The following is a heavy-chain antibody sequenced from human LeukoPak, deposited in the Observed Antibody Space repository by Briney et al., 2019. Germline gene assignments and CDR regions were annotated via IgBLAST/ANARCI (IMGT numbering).Heavy chain of an antibody. Sequence: GGSLRLSCAASGFTFSSYGMHWVRQAPGKGLEWVAVISYDGSNKYYADSVKGRFTISRDNSKNTLYLQMNSLRAEDTAVYYCAKHNAAGDHCSSTSCYMGWFDPWGRGTLVTVSS. CDR1: GFTFSSYG. D-gene: IGHD2-2*02. J-gene: IGHJ5*02. CDR2: ISYDGSNK. CDR3: AKHNAAGDHCSSTSCYMGWFDP. V-gene: IGHV3-30*18.